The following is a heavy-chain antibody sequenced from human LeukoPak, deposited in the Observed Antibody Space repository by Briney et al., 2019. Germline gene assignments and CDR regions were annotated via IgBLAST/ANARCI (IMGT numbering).Heavy chain of an antibody. Sequence: PGGALRLSRVASGFTFSGYEMKWVRQAPGKGGEWVSYICSNGSIIYYADSVKGRFTISRDNTKNSLYLHMNSLTAEDTAVYYCARDGAVAGIDIDYWGQGTLVTVSS. CDR3: ARDGAVAGIDIDY. J-gene: IGHJ4*02. CDR1: GFTFSGYE. V-gene: IGHV3-48*03. D-gene: IGHD6-19*01. CDR2: ICSNGSII.